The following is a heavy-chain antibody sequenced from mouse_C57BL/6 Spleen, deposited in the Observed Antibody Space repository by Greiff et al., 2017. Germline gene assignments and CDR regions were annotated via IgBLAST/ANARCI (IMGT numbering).Heavy chain of an antibody. J-gene: IGHJ2*01. D-gene: IGHD1-1*01. V-gene: IGHV5-17*01. CDR2: ISSGSSTI. CDR1: GFTFSDYG. CDR3: ARKGYYGSVDY. Sequence: EVKLVESGGGLVKPGGSLKLSCAASGFTFSDYGMHWVRQAPEKGLEWVAYISSGSSTIYYADTVKGRFTISRDNAKNTLFLQMTSLRSDDTDMYYCARKGYYGSVDYWGQGTTLTVSS.